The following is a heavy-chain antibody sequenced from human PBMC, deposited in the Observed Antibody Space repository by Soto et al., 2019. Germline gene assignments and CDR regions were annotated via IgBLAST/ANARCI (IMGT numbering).Heavy chain of an antibody. J-gene: IGHJ4*02. CDR2: ISAHNGKT. CDR3: ARGRYGDY. Sequence: QVHLVQSGAEGKKPGASVKVSCKGTGYTFTSYGITWVRQAPGQGLEWMGWISAHNGKTDYAQKLQGRVTVTRDTSTSTAYMELRSLRSDDTAVYYCARGRYGDYWGQGALVTVSS. D-gene: IGHD1-1*01. CDR1: GYTFTSYG. V-gene: IGHV1-18*01.